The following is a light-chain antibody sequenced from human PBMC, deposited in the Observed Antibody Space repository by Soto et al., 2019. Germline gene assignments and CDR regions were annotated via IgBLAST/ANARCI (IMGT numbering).Light chain of an antibody. CDR1: SSDVGSYNL. J-gene: IGLJ1*01. CDR3: CSYAGSSFYV. Sequence: QSVLTQPASVSGSPGQSITISCTGTSSDVGSYNLVSWYQQHPGKAPKLMIYEVSKRPSGVSNRFSGSKSGNTASLTISGLQAEDEADYYCCSYAGSSFYVFGTGTKLNVL. CDR2: EVS. V-gene: IGLV2-23*02.